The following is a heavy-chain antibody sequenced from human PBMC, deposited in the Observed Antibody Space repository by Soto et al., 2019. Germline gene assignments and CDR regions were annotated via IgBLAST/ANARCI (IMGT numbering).Heavy chain of an antibody. CDR2: IYYTGNT. D-gene: IGHD5-18*01. Sequence: SETLSLTCTISGASISSGGYYWSWIRQLPGKGLEWIGYIYYTGNTRYNPSLKSRLIISVDTSNNYFSLELSSMTAADTAIYYCARGEYTYGPEGNWFGPWGQGILVTVSS. J-gene: IGHJ5*02. CDR3: ARGEYTYGPEGNWFGP. V-gene: IGHV4-31*03. CDR1: GASISSGGYY.